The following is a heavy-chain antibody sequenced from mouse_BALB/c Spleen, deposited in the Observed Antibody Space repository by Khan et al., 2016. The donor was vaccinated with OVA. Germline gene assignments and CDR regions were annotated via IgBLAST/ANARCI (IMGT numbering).Heavy chain of an antibody. D-gene: IGHD2-14*01. Sequence: VELVESGAELARPGASVKMSCKASGYTFTTYTIHWVKQRPGQGLEWIGYIIPSTDYTTYKQKFKDKATLTADKSSSTAYMQLSSLTSDDSAVYYCAKEGAYYRSDGWFAYWGQGTLVTVSA. V-gene: IGHV1-4*01. CDR3: AKEGAYYRSDGWFAY. CDR1: GYTFTTYT. CDR2: IIPSTDYT. J-gene: IGHJ3*01.